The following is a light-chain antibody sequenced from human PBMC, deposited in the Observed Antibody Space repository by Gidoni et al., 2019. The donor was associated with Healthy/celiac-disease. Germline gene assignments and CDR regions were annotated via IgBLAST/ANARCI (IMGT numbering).Light chain of an antibody. CDR2: EVS. J-gene: IGLJ2*01. CDR1: SSDVGSYNL. V-gene: IGLV2-23*02. CDR3: CSYAGSSTYVV. Sequence: PGQSITISCTGTSSDVGSYNLVSWYQQHPGKAPKLMIYEVSKRPSGVSNRFSGSKSGNTASLTISGLQAEDEADYYCCSYAGSSTYVVFGGGTKLTVL.